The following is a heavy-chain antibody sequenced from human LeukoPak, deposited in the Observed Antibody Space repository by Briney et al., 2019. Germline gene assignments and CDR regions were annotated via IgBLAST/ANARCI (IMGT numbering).Heavy chain of an antibody. CDR1: GYTFTSYA. V-gene: IGHV1-3*01. Sequence: ASVKVSCKASGYTFTSYAMHWVRQAPGQRLEWMGWINAGNGNTKYSQKFQGRVTITRDTSASTAYMELSSLRSEDTAVYYCAATGEMATIYPLPRYWGQGTLVTVSS. CDR2: INAGNGNT. J-gene: IGHJ4*02. CDR3: AATGEMATIYPLPRY. D-gene: IGHD5-24*01.